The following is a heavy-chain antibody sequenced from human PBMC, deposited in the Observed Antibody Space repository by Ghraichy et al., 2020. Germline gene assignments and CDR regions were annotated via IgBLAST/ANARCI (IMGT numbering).Heavy chain of an antibody. CDR2: INHSGST. CDR1: GGSFSGYY. J-gene: IGHJ4*02. Sequence: SETLSLTCAVYGGSFSGYYWSWIRQPPGKGLEWIGEINHSGSTNYNPSLKSRVTISVDTSKNQFSLKLSSVTAADTAVYYCARHFLAVAGIFDYWGQGTLVTVSS. D-gene: IGHD6-19*01. V-gene: IGHV4-34*01. CDR3: ARHFLAVAGIFDY.